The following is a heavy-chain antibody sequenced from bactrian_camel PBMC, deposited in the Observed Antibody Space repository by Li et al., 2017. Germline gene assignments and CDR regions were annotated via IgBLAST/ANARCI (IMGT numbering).Heavy chain of an antibody. CDR1: GYTYNSNC. CDR2: INIGGGST. Sequence: QLVESGGGSVQAGGSLTLSCALSGYTYNSNCMGWFREVPGKEREGVAAINIGGGSTVYADSVKGRFTISVDKAKDTMILQMNDLKSEDTAMYYCAADVPGAYELRLSLQLPCRTAFGYWGQGTQVTVS. D-gene: IGHD2*01. V-gene: IGHV3S1*01. CDR3: AADVPGAYELRLSLQLPCRTAFGY. J-gene: IGHJ6*01.